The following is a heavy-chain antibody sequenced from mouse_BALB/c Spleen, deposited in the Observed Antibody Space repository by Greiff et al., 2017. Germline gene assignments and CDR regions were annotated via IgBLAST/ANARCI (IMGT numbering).Heavy chain of an antibody. CDR3: AKKGGNYLYAMDY. CDR1: GFSLTDYG. CDR2: IWGGGST. J-gene: IGHJ4*01. Sequence: VMLVESGPGLVAPSQSLSITCTVSGFSLTDYGVSWIRQPPGKGLEWLGVIWGGGSTYYNSALKSRLSISKDNSKSQVFLKMNSLQTDDTAMYYCAKKGGNYLYAMDYWGQGTSVTVSS. D-gene: IGHD2-1*01. V-gene: IGHV2-6-5*01.